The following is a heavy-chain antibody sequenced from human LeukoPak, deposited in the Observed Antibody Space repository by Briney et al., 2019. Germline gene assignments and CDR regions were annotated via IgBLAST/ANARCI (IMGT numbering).Heavy chain of an antibody. CDR3: AKDLYSSSWYGEVFDY. J-gene: IGHJ4*02. CDR2: ISGSGGST. D-gene: IGHD6-13*01. Sequence: AGGSLRLSCAASGFTFSSYAMSWVRQAPGKGLEWVSAISGSGGSTYYADSVKGRFTISRDNSKNTLYLQMNSLRAEDTAVYYCAKDLYSSSWYGEVFDYWGQGTLVTVSS. CDR1: GFTFSSYA. V-gene: IGHV3-23*01.